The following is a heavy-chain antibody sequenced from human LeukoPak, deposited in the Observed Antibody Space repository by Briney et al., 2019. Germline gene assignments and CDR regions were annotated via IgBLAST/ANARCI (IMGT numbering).Heavy chain of an antibody. CDR3: ARDYDFPIHRYDY. V-gene: IGHV3-30-3*01. J-gene: IGHJ4*02. D-gene: IGHD3-3*01. Sequence: PGGSLRLSCAASGFTFSSYAMHWVRQAPGKGLEWVAVISYDGSNKYYADSVKGRFTISRDNSKNTLYLQMNSLRAEDTAVYYCARDYDFPIHRYDYWGQGTLVTVPS. CDR1: GFTFSSYA. CDR2: ISYDGSNK.